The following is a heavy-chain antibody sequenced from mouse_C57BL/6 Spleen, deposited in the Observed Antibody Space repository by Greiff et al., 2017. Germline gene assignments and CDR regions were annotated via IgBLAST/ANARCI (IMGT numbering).Heavy chain of an antibody. D-gene: IGHD2-12*01. J-gene: IGHJ4*01. CDR3: ARHLTNAMDY. Sequence: EVKLQESGGDLVKPGGSLKLSCAASGFTFSSYGMSWVRQTPDKRLEWVATISSGGSYTYYPDSVKGRFTISRDNAKNTLYLQMSSLKSEDTAMYYCARHLTNAMDYWGQGTSVTVSS. CDR1: GFTFSSYG. V-gene: IGHV5-6*01. CDR2: ISSGGSYT.